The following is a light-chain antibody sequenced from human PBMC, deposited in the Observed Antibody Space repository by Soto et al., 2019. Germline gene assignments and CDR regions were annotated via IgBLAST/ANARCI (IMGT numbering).Light chain of an antibody. V-gene: IGKV3-20*01. CDR2: GAS. CDR1: QSVSSSY. J-gene: IGKJ1*01. CDR3: QQYGSSLPWT. Sequence: EIVLTQSPDTLSLPPGERATLSCRASQSVSSSYLAWYQQKPGQAPRLLIYGASSRATGIPDRFSGSGSGTDFTLTISRLEPEDFAVYYCQQYGSSLPWTFGQGTKVEIK.